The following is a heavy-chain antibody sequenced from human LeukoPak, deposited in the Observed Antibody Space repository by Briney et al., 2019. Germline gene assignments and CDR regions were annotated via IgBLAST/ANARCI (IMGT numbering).Heavy chain of an antibody. J-gene: IGHJ4*02. CDR2: IYYSGST. CDR3: ARGLSALQYRLDY. D-gene: IGHD4-11*01. V-gene: IGHV4-59*01. CDR1: GDSISSYY. Sequence: SETLSLTCTVSGDSISSYYWSWIRQPPGKGLEWIGYIYYSGSTNYNPSLKSRVTISVDTSKNQFSLKLSSVTAADTPVYYCARGLSALQYRLDYWGQGILVTVSS.